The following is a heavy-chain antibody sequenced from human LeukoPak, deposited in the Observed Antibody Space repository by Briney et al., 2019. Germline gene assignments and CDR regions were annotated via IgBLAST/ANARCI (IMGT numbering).Heavy chain of an antibody. Sequence: SETLSLTCTVSGGSISSGGNYWSWIRQHPGKGLEWIGYIYFSGSTYYNPSLKSRLTISVDTSKNQFSLRLTSVTAADTAVYYCARYQYSSGWYHFDYWGQGTLVTVSS. CDR1: GGSISSGGNY. D-gene: IGHD6-19*01. J-gene: IGHJ4*02. V-gene: IGHV4-31*03. CDR3: ARYQYSSGWYHFDY. CDR2: IYFSGST.